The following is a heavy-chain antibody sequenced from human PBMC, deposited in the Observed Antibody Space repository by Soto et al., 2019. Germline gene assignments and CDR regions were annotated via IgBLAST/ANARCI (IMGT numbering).Heavy chain of an antibody. D-gene: IGHD5-12*01. CDR2: IKQDGSEK. J-gene: IGHJ4*02. CDR3: ARESRRDGYNRGY. CDR1: GFTFSSYW. V-gene: IGHV3-7*01. Sequence: GGSLRLSCAASGFTFSSYWMSWVRQAPGKGLEWVANIKQDGSEKYYVDSVRGRFTISRDNTKNSLYLQMNSLRAEDTAVYYCARESRRDGYNRGYWGQGTLVTVSS.